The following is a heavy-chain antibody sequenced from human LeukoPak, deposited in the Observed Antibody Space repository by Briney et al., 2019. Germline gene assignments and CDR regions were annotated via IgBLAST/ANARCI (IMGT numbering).Heavy chain of an antibody. V-gene: IGHV1-69*13. CDR1: GGTFSSYA. Sequence: SVKVSCKASGGTFSSYAISWVRQAPGQGLEWMGGIIPIFGTANYAQKFQGRVTITADESTSTAYMELSSLRSEDTAVYYCARARPPYGSGSYHPFGYWGQGTLVTVSS. J-gene: IGHJ4*02. D-gene: IGHD3-10*01. CDR2: IIPIFGTA. CDR3: ARARPPYGSGSYHPFGY.